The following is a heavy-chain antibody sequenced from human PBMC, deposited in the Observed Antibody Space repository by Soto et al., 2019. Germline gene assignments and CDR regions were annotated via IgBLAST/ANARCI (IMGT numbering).Heavy chain of an antibody. V-gene: IGHV1-69*19. J-gene: IGHJ4*02. CDR2: IIPIFGKA. Sequence: QVQLVQSGAEVKKPGSSVKVSCKASGGTFSSYAISWVRQAPGQGLEWMGGIIPIFGKANYAQKFQGRVTITADEATGTAYMELSSLRSEDTVVYYCARVGIPYGPKFDYWGQGTLVTVSS. D-gene: IGHD4-17*01. CDR3: ARVGIPYGPKFDY. CDR1: GGTFSSYA.